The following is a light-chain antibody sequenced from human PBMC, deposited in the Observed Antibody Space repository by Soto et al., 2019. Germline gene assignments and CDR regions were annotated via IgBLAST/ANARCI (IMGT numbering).Light chain of an antibody. CDR2: GAS. Sequence: EIVMTQSPATLSVSPGERATLSCRASQSVSSSLAWYQQKLGQAPRLLIYGASSRATGIPDRFSGSGSGTDFTLTISRLEPEDFAVYYCQQYGSSPITFGQGTRLEIK. CDR1: QSVSSS. CDR3: QQYGSSPIT. J-gene: IGKJ5*01. V-gene: IGKV3-20*01.